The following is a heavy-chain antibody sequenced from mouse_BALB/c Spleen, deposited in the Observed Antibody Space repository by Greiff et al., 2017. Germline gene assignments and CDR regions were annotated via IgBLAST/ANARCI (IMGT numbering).Heavy chain of an antibody. CDR3: ARIGDY. J-gene: IGHJ2*01. V-gene: IGHV5-6-5*01. CDR1: GFTFSSYA. Sequence: DVMLVESGGGLVKPGGSLKLSCAASGFTFSSYAMSWVRQTPEKRLEWVASISSGGSTYYPDSVKGRFTISRDNARNILYLQMSSLRSEDTAMYYCARIGDYWGQGTTLTVSS. CDR2: ISSGGST.